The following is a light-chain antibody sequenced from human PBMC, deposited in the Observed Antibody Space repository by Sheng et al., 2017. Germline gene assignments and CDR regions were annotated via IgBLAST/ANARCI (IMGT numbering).Light chain of an antibody. Sequence: DIQMTQSPSTLSASVGDRVTITCRASQSISSWLAWYQQKPGKAPKLLIYKASSLESGVPSRFSGSGSGTEFTLTISSLQPDDFATYYCQQYNSYRGQGYTFGQGTKLEIK. V-gene: IGKV1-5*03. CDR1: QSISSW. CDR2: KAS. J-gene: IGKJ2*01. CDR3: QQYNSYRGQGYT.